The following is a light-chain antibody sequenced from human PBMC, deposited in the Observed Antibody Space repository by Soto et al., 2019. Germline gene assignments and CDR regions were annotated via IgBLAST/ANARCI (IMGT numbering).Light chain of an antibody. V-gene: IGLV2-14*01. CDR2: DVS. CDR1: SSDVGGYNY. CDR3: SSYTSSSTPL. Sequence: QSVLTQPASVSGSPGQSITISCTGTSSDVGGYNYVSWYQQHPGKAPKLMIYDVSNRPSGVSNRFSGSKSGNTASLTISGFQAEDEADYYCSSYTSSSTPLFGGGTKVTVL. J-gene: IGLJ2*01.